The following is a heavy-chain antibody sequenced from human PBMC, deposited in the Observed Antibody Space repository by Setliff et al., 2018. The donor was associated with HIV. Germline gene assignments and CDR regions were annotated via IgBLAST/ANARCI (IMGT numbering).Heavy chain of an antibody. CDR2: IDHTGNT. CDR3: ARGNPDFDILTGYWSHYFHY. CDR1: GGSFSGYF. V-gene: IGHV4-34*10. Sequence: PSETLSLTCTVYGGSFSGYFWSWIRQPPGKGLEWIGEIDHTGNTNYNPSLKSRVTMSVDASRNQFSLKLSSVTAADTAVYYCARGNPDFDILTGYWSHYFHYWGQGRPVTVSS. J-gene: IGHJ4*02. D-gene: IGHD3-9*01.